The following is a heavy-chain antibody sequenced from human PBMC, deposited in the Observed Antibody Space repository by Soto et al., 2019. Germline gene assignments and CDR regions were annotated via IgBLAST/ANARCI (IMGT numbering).Heavy chain of an antibody. CDR1: GFSFVSYA. D-gene: IGHD3-3*01. CDR3: ARWSYLDY. Sequence: XGSLRLSCAASGFSFVSYALSWVRQAPGKGLDWVSTISGSDGKTFYADSVKGRFSISRDTSQNTLYLQMNSLRADDTAIYYCARWSYLDYWGQGSRVTVSS. V-gene: IGHV3-23*01. CDR2: ISGSDGKT. J-gene: IGHJ4*02.